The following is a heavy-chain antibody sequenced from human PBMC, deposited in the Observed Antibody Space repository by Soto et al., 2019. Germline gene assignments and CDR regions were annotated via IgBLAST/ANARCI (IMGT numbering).Heavy chain of an antibody. CDR2: IYYSGST. CDR1: CFSIIIYY. V-gene: IGHV4-59*01. D-gene: IGHD1-26*01. J-gene: IGHJ4*02. CDR3: ARRYGGNFDY. Sequence: TLSLTCAFNCFSIIIYYWSWIRQPPGKGLEWIGYIYYSGSTNYNPSLKSRVTISVDTSKNQFSLKLSSVTAADTAVYYCARRYGGNFDYWGQGTLVTVS.